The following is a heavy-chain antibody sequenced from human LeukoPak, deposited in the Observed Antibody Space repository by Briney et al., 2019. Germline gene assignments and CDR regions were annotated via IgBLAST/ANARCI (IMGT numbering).Heavy chain of an antibody. CDR1: GYSYTTYW. J-gene: IGHJ3*01. CDR3: ARRVLSDAFDV. V-gene: IGHV5-51*01. Sequence: GESLKISCKGSGYSYTTYWIGSMRQMPGKGLEWMGIIDLADSDTRYRPAFQGQVTISADKSISTAFLQWSSLKVSDTAMYCCARRVLSDAFDVWGQGTMVTVSS. CDR2: IDLADSDT.